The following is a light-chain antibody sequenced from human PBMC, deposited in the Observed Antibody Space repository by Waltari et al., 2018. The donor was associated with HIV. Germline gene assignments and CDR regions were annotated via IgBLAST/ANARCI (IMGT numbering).Light chain of an antibody. CDR3: QVWHYSVF. J-gene: IGLJ2*01. CDR2: NDV. V-gene: IGLV3-9*01. CDR1: NVGTKD. Sequence: SYELTQPLSVSVALGQTARITCGGNNVGTKDVHWYQQKSGQAPLLVIYNDVNRPSGIPEGFSAAKSRNTATLPISGAQAGDEADYYCQVWHYSVFFGGGTKLTVL.